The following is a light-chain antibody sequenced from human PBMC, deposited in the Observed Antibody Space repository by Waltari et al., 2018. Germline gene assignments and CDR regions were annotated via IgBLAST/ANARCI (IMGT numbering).Light chain of an antibody. J-gene: IGKJ1*01. V-gene: IGKV1-39*01. CDR3: QQSYTTPRTYKNPRT. CDR2: AAS. CDR1: ESNGNR. Sequence: DIQLTQSPSSLSASVGTRVPITWRTSESNGNRLNLYQQKPRKAPKLLIYAASTLQSGVPSRFTGSGSGTDFPLTISSLQPEDFATYYCQQSYTTPRTYKNPRTFGQGTQVEIK.